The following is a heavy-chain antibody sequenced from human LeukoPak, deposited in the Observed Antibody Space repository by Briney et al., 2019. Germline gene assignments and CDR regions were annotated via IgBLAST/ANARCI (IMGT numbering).Heavy chain of an antibody. CDR1: GFTFSGSA. CDR2: IRSKANSYAT. CDR3: TSPTYYYDSSGSSGGRYYMDV. V-gene: IGHV3-73*01. D-gene: IGHD3-22*01. Sequence: GGSLRLSCAAAGFTFSGSAMHWVRQASGKGLEWVGRIRSKANSYATAYAASVKGRFTISRDDSKNTAYLQMNSLKTEDTAVYYCTSPTYYYDSSGSSGGRYYMDVWGKGTTVTISS. J-gene: IGHJ6*03.